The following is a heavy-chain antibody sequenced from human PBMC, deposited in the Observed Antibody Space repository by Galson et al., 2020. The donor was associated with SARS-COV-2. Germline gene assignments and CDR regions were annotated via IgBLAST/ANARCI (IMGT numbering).Heavy chain of an antibody. D-gene: IGHD5-12*01. CDR1: GGSISSSSYY. Sequence: SETLSLTCTVSGGSISSSSYYWGWIRQPTGKGLEWIRSIYYSGSTYYNPSLNSRVTISVDTSKNQFSLKLSSVTAAATAVYYCADGYSEYEVDDAVDICGQGTIVTVGS. CDR3: ADGYSEYEVDDAVDI. V-gene: IGHV4-39*01. J-gene: IGHJ3*02. CDR2: IYYSGST.